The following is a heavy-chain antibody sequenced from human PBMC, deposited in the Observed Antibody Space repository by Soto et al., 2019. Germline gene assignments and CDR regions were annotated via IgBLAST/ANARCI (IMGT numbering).Heavy chain of an antibody. CDR3: ARRYSGYGDY. Sequence: QVQLQESGPGLVKPSETLSLTCTVSGGSITSYYWSWIRQPPGKGLEWIGYIYFSGSANYNPSLKSRVTISVDTSKNQFSLKLSSVTAAYTAVYYCARRYSGYGDYWGQGTLVTVSS. CDR1: GGSITSYY. D-gene: IGHD5-12*01. V-gene: IGHV4-59*08. CDR2: IYFSGSA. J-gene: IGHJ4*02.